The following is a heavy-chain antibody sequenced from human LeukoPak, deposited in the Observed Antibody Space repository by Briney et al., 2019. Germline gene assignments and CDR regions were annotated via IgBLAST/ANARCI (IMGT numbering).Heavy chain of an antibody. D-gene: IGHD3-3*01. Sequence: PGGSLRLSCAASGFIFSSYWMTWVRQAPGKGLEWVANINQDGSEKYYVDSVKGRFTISRDNAKNSLYLQMNSLRVEDTAVYYCAGGFFHFDYWGQGTLVTVSS. CDR1: GFIFSSYW. V-gene: IGHV3-7*05. CDR2: INQDGSEK. J-gene: IGHJ4*02. CDR3: AGGFFHFDY.